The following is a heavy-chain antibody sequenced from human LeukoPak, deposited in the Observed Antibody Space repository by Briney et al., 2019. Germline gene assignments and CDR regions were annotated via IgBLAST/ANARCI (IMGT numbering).Heavy chain of an antibody. CDR1: GYTFTVYY. V-gene: IGHV1-2*02. J-gene: IGHJ5*02. CDR2: INPNSGGT. D-gene: IGHD3-10*01. CDR3: SKPITIVRGGNSPTNLVDP. Sequence: ASVTVSCKASGYTFTVYYMHWVRQAPGQGLEWMGWINPNSGGTNYAQKFQGRVTMTRDTSISTAYMELSRLRSDDTAVYYCSKPITIVRGGNSPTNLVDPWGQGTLVT.